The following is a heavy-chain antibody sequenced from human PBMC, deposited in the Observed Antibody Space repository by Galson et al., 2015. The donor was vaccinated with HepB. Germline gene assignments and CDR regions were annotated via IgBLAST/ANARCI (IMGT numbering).Heavy chain of an antibody. CDR2: IWYDGSNK. CDR1: GFTFSSYG. CDR3: ARGMDDYGDYGVLRLHLTYGMDV. D-gene: IGHD4-17*01. J-gene: IGHJ6*02. V-gene: IGHV3-33*01. Sequence: SLRLSCAASGFTFSSYGMHWVRQAPGKGLEWVAVIWYDGSNKYYADSVKGRFTISRDNSKNTLYLQMNSLRAEDTAVYYCARGMDDYGDYGVLRLHLTYGMDVWGQGTTVIVSS.